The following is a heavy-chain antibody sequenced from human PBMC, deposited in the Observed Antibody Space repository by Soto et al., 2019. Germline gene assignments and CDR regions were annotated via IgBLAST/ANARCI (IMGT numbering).Heavy chain of an antibody. V-gene: IGHV3-23*01. CDR1: GFTFSSYA. CDR3: AKDIGDGYNTINIPCDY. J-gene: IGHJ4*02. CDR2: ISCSGGST. D-gene: IGHD5-12*01. Sequence: VGSLRLSGAASGFTFSSYAMSWVRQAPGKGLEWVSAISCSGGSTYYADSVKGRFTISRDNSKNTLYLQMNSLRAEDTAVYYCAKDIGDGYNTINIPCDYWGQGTRVTVSS.